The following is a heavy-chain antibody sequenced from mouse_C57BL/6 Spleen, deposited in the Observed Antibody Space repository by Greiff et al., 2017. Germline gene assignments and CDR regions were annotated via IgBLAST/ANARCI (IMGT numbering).Heavy chain of an antibody. J-gene: IGHJ4*01. Sequence: EVMLVESGGGLVKPGGSLKLSCAASGFTFSSYTMSWVRQTPGKRLEWVATISGGGGNPYYPDSVKGRFTISRDNAKNTLYLQMSSLRSEDTALYYCARHGGRYAMDYWGQGTSVTVSS. CDR2: ISGGGGNP. CDR1: GFTFSSYT. CDR3: ARHGGRYAMDY. V-gene: IGHV5-9*01.